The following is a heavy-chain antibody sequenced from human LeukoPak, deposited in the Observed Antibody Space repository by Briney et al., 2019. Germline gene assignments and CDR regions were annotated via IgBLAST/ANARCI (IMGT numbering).Heavy chain of an antibody. V-gene: IGHV3-7*01. D-gene: IGHD6-13*01. Sequence: PGGSLRLSCAASGFTFSSYSMNWVRQAPGKGLEWVANIKQDGSEKYYVDSVKGRFTISRDNAKNSLYLQMNSLRAEDTAVYYCARDSSHPYYYYYMDVWGKGTTVTVSS. J-gene: IGHJ6*03. CDR3: ARDSSHPYYYYYMDV. CDR1: GFTFSSYS. CDR2: IKQDGSEK.